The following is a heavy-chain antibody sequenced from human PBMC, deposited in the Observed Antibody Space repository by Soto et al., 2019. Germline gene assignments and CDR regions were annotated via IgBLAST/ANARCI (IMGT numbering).Heavy chain of an antibody. CDR1: GLRFTSYG. D-gene: IGHD1-26*01. CDR2: ITSGSGVT. V-gene: IGHV3-21*01. Sequence: GGSLRLSCVASGLRFTSYGMSWVRQAPGRGLEWVSSITSGSGVTFYADSVKGRFTISRDNAKNSLHLQMDSLRAEDTAVYYCTTYTGTYRDYWGLGTLVTVSS. CDR3: TTYTGTYRDY. J-gene: IGHJ4*02.